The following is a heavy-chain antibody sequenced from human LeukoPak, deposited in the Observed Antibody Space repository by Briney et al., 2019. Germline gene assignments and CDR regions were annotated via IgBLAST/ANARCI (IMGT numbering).Heavy chain of an antibody. CDR1: GFTFSSYW. V-gene: IGHV3-7*01. J-gene: IGHJ6*03. Sequence: GGSLRLSCAASGFTFSSYWMSWVRQPPGKGLEWVANIKQDGSEKYYVDSVKGRFTISRDNAKNSLYLQMNSLRAEDTAVYYCARDRAFWSGYYRTYYYYYMDVWGKGTTVTVSS. CDR2: IKQDGSEK. CDR3: ARDRAFWSGYYRTYYYYYMDV. D-gene: IGHD3-3*01.